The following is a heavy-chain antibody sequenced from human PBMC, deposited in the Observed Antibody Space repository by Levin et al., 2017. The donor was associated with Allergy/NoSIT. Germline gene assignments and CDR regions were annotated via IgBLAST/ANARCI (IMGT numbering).Heavy chain of an antibody. CDR3: AKGMSSGWYRDGFDS. V-gene: IGHV3-30*18. D-gene: IGHD6-19*01. CDR2: ISYDGSNK. CDR1: GFTFINYG. J-gene: IGHJ3*02. Sequence: GGSLRLSCAASGFTFINYGMHWVRQAPGKGLEWVAVISYDGSNKYFGDSVKGRFTISRDNSRDTLYLQMNSLRAEDTAVYYCAKGMSSGWYRDGFDSWGQGTMVTVSS.